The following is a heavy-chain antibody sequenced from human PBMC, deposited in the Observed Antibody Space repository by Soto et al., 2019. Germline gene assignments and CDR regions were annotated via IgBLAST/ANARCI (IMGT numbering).Heavy chain of an antibody. CDR3: ARAIVGPTTIDY. CDR1: GYTFTGYY. D-gene: IGHD1-26*01. Sequence: VLVNVYFKGSGYTFTGYYMDWVRQAPGQGLEWMGWINPNSGGTNYAQKFQGRVTMTRDTSISTAYMELSRLRSDDTALYYCARAIVGPTTIDYWGQGTLVPVSS. V-gene: IGHV1-2*02. J-gene: IGHJ4*02. CDR2: INPNSGGT.